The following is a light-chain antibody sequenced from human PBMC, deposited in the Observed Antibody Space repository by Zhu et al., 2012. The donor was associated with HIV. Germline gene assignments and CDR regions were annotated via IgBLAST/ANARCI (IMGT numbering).Light chain of an antibody. J-gene: IGKJ1*01. CDR1: QNIGTY. V-gene: IGKV1-5*03. Sequence: DIQMTQSPRTLSASVGDRVIITCRASQNIGTYLAWYQQKPGEVPKVMIFGASTLQSGVPSRFSGSGSGTEFALTISSLQPGDFATYFCQQYYSHSTFGQGTKVE. CDR3: QQYYSHST. CDR2: GAS.